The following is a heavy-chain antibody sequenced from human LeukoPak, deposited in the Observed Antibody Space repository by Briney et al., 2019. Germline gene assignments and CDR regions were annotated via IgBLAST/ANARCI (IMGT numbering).Heavy chain of an antibody. D-gene: IGHD3-22*01. J-gene: IGHJ3*02. V-gene: IGHV4-30-4*01. CDR1: GGSISSGDYY. Sequence: NPSQTLSLTCTVSGGSISSGDYYWSWIRQPPGKGLEWIGYIYYSGGTYYNPSLKSRVTISVDTSKNQFSLKLSSVTAADTAVYYCARGIPYDSSGYYYARSGAFDIWGQGTMVTVSS. CDR3: ARGIPYDSSGYYYARSGAFDI. CDR2: IYYSGGT.